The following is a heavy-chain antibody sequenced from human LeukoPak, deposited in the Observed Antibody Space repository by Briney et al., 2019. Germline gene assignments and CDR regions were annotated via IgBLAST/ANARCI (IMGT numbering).Heavy chain of an antibody. J-gene: IGHJ4*02. CDR1: DGSFSGYY. CDR3: ARVPSMNWYYYGSGSYWFDY. Sequence: PSETLSLTCAVYDGSFSGYYWSWIRQPPGKGLEWIGEINHSGSTNYNPSLKSRVTISVDTSKNQFSLKLSSVTAADTAVYYCARVPSMNWYYYGSGSYWFDYWGQGTLVTVSS. CDR2: INHSGST. V-gene: IGHV4-34*01. D-gene: IGHD3-10*01.